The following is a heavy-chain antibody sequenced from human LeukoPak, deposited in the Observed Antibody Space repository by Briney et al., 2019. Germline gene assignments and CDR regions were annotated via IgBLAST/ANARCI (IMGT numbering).Heavy chain of an antibody. D-gene: IGHD1-1*01. V-gene: IGHV4-34*01. J-gene: IGHJ6*02. CDR2: INHSGST. CDR3: ARSRPRSRGHYYGMDV. CDR1: GGSFSGYY. Sequence: SETLSLTCGVYGGSFSGYYWSWIHQPPGKGLEWIGEINHSGSTNYNPSLKSRVTISVDTAKNQFSLKLSSVTAADTAVYYCARSRPRSRGHYYGMDVWGQGTTVTVSS.